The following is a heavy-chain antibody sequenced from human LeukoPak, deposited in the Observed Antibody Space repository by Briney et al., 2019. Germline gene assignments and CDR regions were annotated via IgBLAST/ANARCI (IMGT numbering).Heavy chain of an antibody. D-gene: IGHD2-2*02. CDR1: GFTFSSYA. V-gene: IGHV3-23*01. J-gene: IGHJ5*02. CDR2: ISGSGGST. CDR3: AKTYCSSTSCYTGGFDP. Sequence: GGSLRLSCAASGFTFSSYAMSWVRQTPGKGLEWVSAISGSGGSTYYADSVKGRFTISRGNSKNTLYLQMNSLRAEDTAVYYCAKTYCSSTSCYTGGFDPWGQGTLVTVSS.